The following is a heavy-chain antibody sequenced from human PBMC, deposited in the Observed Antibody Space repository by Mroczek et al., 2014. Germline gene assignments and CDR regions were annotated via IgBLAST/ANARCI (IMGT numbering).Heavy chain of an antibody. CDR1: GYTFTGYY. CDR3: ARFVVVPAAINYYGMDV. D-gene: IGHD2-2*02. CDR2: INPNSGGT. J-gene: IGHJ6*02. V-gene: IGHV1-2*02. Sequence: QVQLVQSGAEVKKPGASVKVSCKASGYTFTGYYMHWVRQAPGQGLEWMGWINPNSGGTNYAQKFQGRVTMTRDTSISTAYMELSRLRSDDTAVYYCARFVVVPAAINYYGMDVWGQGTTVTVSS.